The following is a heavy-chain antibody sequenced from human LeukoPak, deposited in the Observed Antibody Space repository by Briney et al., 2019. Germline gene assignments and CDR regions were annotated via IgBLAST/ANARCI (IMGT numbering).Heavy chain of an antibody. D-gene: IGHD6-19*01. CDR1: GGSISSYY. V-gene: IGHV4-34*01. CDR3: ARAASSVRDDAIDI. J-gene: IGHJ3*02. CDR2: INHSGST. Sequence: SETLSLTCTVSGGSISSYYWSWIRQPPGKGLEWLGEINHSGSTHQNPSLKNRVTMSIDTSKNQFSLRLSFATAADTALYYCARAASSVRDDAIDIWGQGTMVIVSS.